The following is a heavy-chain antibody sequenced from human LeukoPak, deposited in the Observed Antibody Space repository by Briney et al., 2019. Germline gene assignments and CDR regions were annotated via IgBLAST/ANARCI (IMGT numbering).Heavy chain of an antibody. CDR3: ARGSPGYYYMDV. CDR1: GFTFSSYA. CDR2: ISYDGSNK. V-gene: IGHV3-30*01. Sequence: GGSLRLSCAASGFTFSSYAMHWVRQAPGKGLEWVAVISYDGSNKYYADSVKGRFTISRDNSKNTLYLQMNSLRAEDTAVYYCARGSPGYYYMDVWGKGTTVTVSS. J-gene: IGHJ6*03. D-gene: IGHD6-19*01.